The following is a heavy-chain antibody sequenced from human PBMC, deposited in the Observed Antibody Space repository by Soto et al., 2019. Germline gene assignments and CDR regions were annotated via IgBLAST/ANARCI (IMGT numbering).Heavy chain of an antibody. CDR1: GGSFSNDY. CDR3: ARETVTSGGFGAFDI. CDR2: IFHSGIT. D-gene: IGHD4-4*01. Sequence: SETLSLTCSISGGSFSNDYWTWIRQSPGKGLEWIGYIFHSGITDYNPSVKSRVTISIDKSRNLFSLTLTSVTAADTAVYYCARETVTSGGFGAFDIWAKGQWSPSPQ. V-gene: IGHV4-59*01. J-gene: IGHJ3*02.